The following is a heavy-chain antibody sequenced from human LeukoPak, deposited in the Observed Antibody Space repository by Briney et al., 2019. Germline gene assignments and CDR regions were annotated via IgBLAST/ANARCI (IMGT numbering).Heavy chain of an antibody. Sequence: ASVKVSCKASGYTFTGYYMHWVRQAPGQGLEWMGWINPNSGGTNYAQKFQGRVTMTRDTSISTAYMELSSLRSEDTAVYYCARSIAAAGTYYYYYYYMDVWGKGTTVTVSS. V-gene: IGHV1-2*02. CDR1: GYTFTGYY. D-gene: IGHD6-13*01. CDR3: ARSIAAAGTYYYYYYYMDV. J-gene: IGHJ6*03. CDR2: INPNSGGT.